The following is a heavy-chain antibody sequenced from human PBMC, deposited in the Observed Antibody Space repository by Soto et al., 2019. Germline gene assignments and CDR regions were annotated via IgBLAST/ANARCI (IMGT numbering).Heavy chain of an antibody. Sequence: GGSLRLSCAASGFTFSSYGMHWVRQAPGKGLEWVAVISYDGSNKYYADSVKGRFTISRDNSKNTLYLQMNSLRAEDTAVYYSAKDNLEYSSHYFDYWGQGTLVTVSS. V-gene: IGHV3-30*18. CDR1: GFTFSSYG. D-gene: IGHD6-6*01. CDR2: ISYDGSNK. CDR3: AKDNLEYSSHYFDY. J-gene: IGHJ4*02.